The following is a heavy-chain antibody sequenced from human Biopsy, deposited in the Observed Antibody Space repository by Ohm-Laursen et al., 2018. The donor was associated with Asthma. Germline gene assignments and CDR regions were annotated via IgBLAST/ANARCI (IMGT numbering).Heavy chain of an antibody. CDR2: IYSGGTS. V-gene: IGHV3-53*01. Sequence: SLRLSCSASGFAVSRDYMFWVRQAPGKGLEWVSVIYSGGTSHTADSVRGRFTISRDYSKNTLYLQMHSLGAEDTAVYYCARDQGDSKFDYWGQGILVTVSS. CDR1: GFAVSRDY. D-gene: IGHD3-16*01. CDR3: ARDQGDSKFDY. J-gene: IGHJ4*02.